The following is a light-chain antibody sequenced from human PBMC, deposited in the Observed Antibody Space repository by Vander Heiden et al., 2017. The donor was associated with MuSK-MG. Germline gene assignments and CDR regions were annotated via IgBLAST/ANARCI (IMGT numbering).Light chain of an antibody. CDR2: SNN. V-gene: IGLV1-44*01. Sequence: QSVLTQPHSASGTGGQRVTISCYGSSSNIGSNTVNWYQQLPGTAPKLLIYSNNQRPSGVPDRFSGSKSGTSASPAISGLQSEDEADYYCSAWDDSLNGYVVFGGGTKLTVL. J-gene: IGLJ2*01. CDR1: SSNIGSNT. CDR3: SAWDDSLNGYVV.